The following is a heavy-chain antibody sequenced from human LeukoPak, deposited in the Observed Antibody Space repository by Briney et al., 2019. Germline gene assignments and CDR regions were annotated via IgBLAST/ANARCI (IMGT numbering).Heavy chain of an antibody. CDR2: ISSSSSYI. CDR1: GFTFSSYS. J-gene: IGHJ4*02. D-gene: IGHD5-24*01. Sequence: GGSLRLSCAASGFTFSSYSMNWVRQAPGKGLEWVSSISSSSSYIYYADSVKGRFTISRDNAKNSLYLQMNSLRAEDTAVYYCARDRRDGYNVGWGQGTLVTVSS. V-gene: IGHV3-21*01. CDR3: ARDRRDGYNVG.